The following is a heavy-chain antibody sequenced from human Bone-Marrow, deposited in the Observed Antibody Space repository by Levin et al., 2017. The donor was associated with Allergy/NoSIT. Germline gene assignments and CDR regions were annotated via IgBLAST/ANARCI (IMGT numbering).Heavy chain of an antibody. CDR3: ARGAVTIGGRDAFDI. J-gene: IGHJ3*02. CDR1: GGSFSGYY. V-gene: IGHV4-34*01. CDR2: INHSGST. Sequence: SETLSLTCAVYGGSFSGYYWSWIRQPPGKGLEWIGEINHSGSTNYNPSLKSRVTISVDTSKNQFSLKLSSVTAADTAVYYCARGAVTIGGRDAFDIWGQGTMVTVSS. D-gene: IGHD4-17*01.